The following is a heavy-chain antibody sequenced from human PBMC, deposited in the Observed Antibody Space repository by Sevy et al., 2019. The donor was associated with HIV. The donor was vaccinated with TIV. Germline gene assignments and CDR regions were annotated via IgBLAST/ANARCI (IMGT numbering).Heavy chain of an antibody. J-gene: IGHJ6*03. CDR1: GGSVSSGTYY. Sequence: SETLSLSCSVSGGSVSSGTYYWSWIRQPPGKGLEWIGHIYKTGSTNYKLSLQSRVTISVDTSTNQFSLRLRSVTAAETAVYYCERVPRGQLWYSGSLGGYYYHMDVWGKGTTVTVSS. D-gene: IGHD3-16*01. V-gene: IGHV4-61*01. CDR3: ERVPRGQLWYSGSLGGYYYHMDV. CDR2: IYKTGST.